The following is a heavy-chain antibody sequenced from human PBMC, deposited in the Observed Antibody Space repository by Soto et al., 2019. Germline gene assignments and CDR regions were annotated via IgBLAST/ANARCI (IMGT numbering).Heavy chain of an antibody. Sequence: QVQLVESGGGAVQPGRSLRLSCAASGFTFSSYAMHWVRQAPGKGLEWVAVISYDGSNKYYADSVKGRFTISRDNSKNTLYLQMNSLRAEDTAVYYCARGDSSGYYYNHDAFDIWGQGTMVTVSS. V-gene: IGHV3-30-3*01. J-gene: IGHJ3*02. CDR2: ISYDGSNK. CDR1: GFTFSSYA. D-gene: IGHD3-22*01. CDR3: ARGDSSGYYYNHDAFDI.